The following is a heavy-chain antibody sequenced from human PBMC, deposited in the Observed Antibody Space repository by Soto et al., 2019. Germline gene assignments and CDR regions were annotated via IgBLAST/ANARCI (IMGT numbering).Heavy chain of an antibody. J-gene: IGHJ4*02. CDR2: TNTDGSST. CDR1: GFPFSNYW. Sequence: GGSLRLSCAASGFPFSNYWMHWVRQAPGKGLVWVSRTNTDGSSTSYADSVKGRFTISRDNAKNTLYLQMNSLRAEDTAVYYCARSPPVDSSDWYPFDYWGQGTLVTVSS. CDR3: ARSPPVDSSDWYPFDY. V-gene: IGHV3-74*01. D-gene: IGHD6-19*01.